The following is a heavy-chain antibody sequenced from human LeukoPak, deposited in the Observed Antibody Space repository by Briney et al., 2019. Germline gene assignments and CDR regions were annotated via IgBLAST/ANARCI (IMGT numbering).Heavy chain of an antibody. D-gene: IGHD3-9*01. V-gene: IGHV5-51*01. CDR3: ARLNDILTGPFDY. J-gene: IGHJ4*02. CDR2: IYPADSDA. Sequence: GESLKISCKGSGYSFPNYWIAWVRQRPGKGLELMGIIYPADSDARYSPLSQGQVTITADKSTSTAFLQWSSLSASDTAIYYCARLNDILTGPFDYWGQGTLVTVSS. CDR1: GYSFPNYW.